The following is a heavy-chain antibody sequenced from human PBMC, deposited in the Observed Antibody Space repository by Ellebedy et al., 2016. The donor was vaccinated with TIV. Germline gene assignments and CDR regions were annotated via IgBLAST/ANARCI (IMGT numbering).Heavy chain of an antibody. CDR2: INAGNGNT. D-gene: IGHD2-15*01. CDR3: TRTHVVYYYYGMDV. V-gene: IGHV1-3*01. CDR1: GYTFTSYA. J-gene: IGHJ6*02. Sequence: ASVKVSCKASGYTFTSYAMHWVRQAPGQRLEWMGWINAGNGNTKYSQKFQGRVTITRDTSASTAYMELSSLRSEDTAVYYCTRTHVVYYYYGMDVWGQGTTVTVSS.